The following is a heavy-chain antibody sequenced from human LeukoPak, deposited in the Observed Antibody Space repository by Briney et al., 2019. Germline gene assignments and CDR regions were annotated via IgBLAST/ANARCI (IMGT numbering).Heavy chain of an antibody. J-gene: IGHJ4*02. Sequence: TSETLSLTCAVYGGSFSGYYWSWIRQSPGKGLEWIGYIYYGGDTSYNPSLKSRVTISVDTSKNQFSLKLSSVTAADTAVYYCARGVYGDYVEDWGQGTLVTVSS. CDR2: IYYGGDT. D-gene: IGHD4-17*01. V-gene: IGHV4-59*12. CDR1: GGSFSGYY. CDR3: ARGVYGDYVED.